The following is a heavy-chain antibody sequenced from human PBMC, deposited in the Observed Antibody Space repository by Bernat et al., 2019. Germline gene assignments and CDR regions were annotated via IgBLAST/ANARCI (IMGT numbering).Heavy chain of an antibody. J-gene: IGHJ4*02. V-gene: IGHV3-23*01. CDR1: GFTFSSYA. D-gene: IGHD3-3*01. CDR2: ISGSGGST. CDR3: AKRGTLYGFWSCYYSE. Sequence: EVQLLESGGGLVQPGGSLRLSCAASGFTFSSYAMSWVRQAPGKGLEWVSAISGSGGSTYYADSVKGRFTISRDNSKNTLYLQMNSLRAEDTAVYYCAKRGTLYGFWSCYYSEWGQGTLVTVSS.